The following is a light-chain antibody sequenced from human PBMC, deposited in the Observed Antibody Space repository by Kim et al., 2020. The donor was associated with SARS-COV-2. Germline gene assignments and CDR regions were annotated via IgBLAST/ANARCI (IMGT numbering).Light chain of an antibody. Sequence: VSPGERATLPCRASQSVNSNLAWYQQKPGQAPRLLIYGASTRASGVPARFSGSGSGTEFTLTISSLQSEDFAVYYCQQFNNWPLYSFGQGTKLEI. CDR2: GAS. V-gene: IGKV3-15*01. CDR1: QSVNSN. J-gene: IGKJ2*03. CDR3: QQFNNWPLYS.